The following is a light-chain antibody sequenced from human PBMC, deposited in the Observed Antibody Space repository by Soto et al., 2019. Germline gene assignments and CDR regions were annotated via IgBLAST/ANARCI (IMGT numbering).Light chain of an antibody. J-gene: IGLJ1*01. CDR2: EVT. V-gene: IGLV2-14*01. CDR1: SSDIGVYDY. CDR3: VSHISVAYRSIYV. Sequence: QSALTQPASVSGSPGQSITISCTGTSSDIGVYDYVSWYQQHPGKAPKLIIYEVTNPPSGLSNRFSGSKSDNTASLTISGLQAEDEADYYCVSHISVAYRSIYVFGTGTKLTVL.